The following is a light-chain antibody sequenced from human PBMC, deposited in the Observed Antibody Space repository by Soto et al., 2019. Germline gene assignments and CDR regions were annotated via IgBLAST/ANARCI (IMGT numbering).Light chain of an antibody. CDR3: QQRRNWPT. V-gene: IGKV3-11*01. J-gene: IGKJ3*01. CDR1: QSVSSY. Sequence: EIVLTQSPATLSLSPGERATLSCRASQSVSSYLAWYQQKPGQAPRLLIYDASNRATGIPARFSGRGSGTDFTLTISSLEPEDFAVYYCQQRRNWPTFGPGTKVDIK. CDR2: DAS.